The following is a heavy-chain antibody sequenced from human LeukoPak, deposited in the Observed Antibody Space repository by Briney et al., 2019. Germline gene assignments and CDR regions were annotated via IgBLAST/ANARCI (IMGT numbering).Heavy chain of an antibody. CDR2: ISDSGGST. D-gene: IGHD3-9*01. CDR1: GFTFTSYA. CDR3: AKARFPYDILTGYDY. V-gene: IGHV3-23*01. Sequence: PGASLRLSCAASGFTFTSYAMSWVRQAPGKGLEWVSSISDSGGSTHYADSVKGRFSISRDNSKNTLYLRMNSLGAEDTAVYYCAKARFPYDILTGYDYWGQGTLVTVSS. J-gene: IGHJ4*02.